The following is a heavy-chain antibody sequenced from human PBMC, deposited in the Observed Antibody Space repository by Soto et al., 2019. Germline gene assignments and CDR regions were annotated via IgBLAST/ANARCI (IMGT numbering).Heavy chain of an antibody. Sequence: EVQVVESGGGLVKPGESLRLSCAASGFTFSSCSMNWVRQAPGKGLEWVSSIDSSSSYIYYADSVKGRFTISRDNAKNSLYLKMNSLSAEDTGVYFCSNSVATSSWYLDYMDVWGKGTTVTVSS. J-gene: IGHJ6*03. CDR3: SNSVATSSWYLDYMDV. D-gene: IGHD6-13*01. CDR1: GFTFSSCS. CDR2: IDSSSSYI. V-gene: IGHV3-21*01.